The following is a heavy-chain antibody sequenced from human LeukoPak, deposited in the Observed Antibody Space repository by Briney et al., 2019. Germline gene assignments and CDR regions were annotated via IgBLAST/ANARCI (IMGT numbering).Heavy chain of an antibody. V-gene: IGHV3-48*03. CDR1: GFIFSSYE. D-gene: IGHD3-22*01. J-gene: IGHJ3*02. CDR3: AKEIHSYDSSGPRADAFDI. CDR2: ISTRGGTI. Sequence: GGSLRLSCAASGFIFSSYEMNWVRQAPGKGLEWASYISTRGGTIYYADSVKGRFTISRDNSKNTLCLQMNSLRAEDTAVYYCAKEIHSYDSSGPRADAFDIWGQGTMVTVSS.